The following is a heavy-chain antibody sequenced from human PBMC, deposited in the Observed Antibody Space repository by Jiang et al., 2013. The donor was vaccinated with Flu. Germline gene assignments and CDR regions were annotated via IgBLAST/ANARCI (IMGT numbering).Heavy chain of an antibody. V-gene: IGHV3-30-3*01. D-gene: IGHD5-18*01. CDR3: ARDRGYSYGYGDY. J-gene: IGHJ4*02. Sequence: LEWVAVISYDGSNKYYADSVKGRFTISRDNSKNTLYLQMNSLRAEDTAVYYCARDRGYSYGYGDYWGQGTLVTVSS. CDR2: ISYDGSNK.